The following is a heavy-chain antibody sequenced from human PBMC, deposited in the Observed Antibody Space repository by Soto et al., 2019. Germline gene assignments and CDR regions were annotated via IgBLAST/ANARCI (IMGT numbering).Heavy chain of an antibody. CDR2: ISGSDGGT. Sequence: PGGSLRLSCAASGFTFSLYAMSWVRQAPGKGLEWVSHISGSDGGTYYADSVKGRFTISRDNSKNTLYLQMNSLRAEDSAVYYCARDQGRPEYWGQGTLVTVSS. CDR1: GFTFSLYA. V-gene: IGHV3-23*01. D-gene: IGHD6-25*01. CDR3: ARDQGRPEY. J-gene: IGHJ4*02.